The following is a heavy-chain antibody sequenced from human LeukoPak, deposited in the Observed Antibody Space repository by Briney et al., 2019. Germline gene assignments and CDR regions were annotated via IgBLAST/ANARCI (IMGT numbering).Heavy chain of an antibody. CDR3: AKVPHSWGLFDS. D-gene: IGHD3-16*01. CDR2: ISYDGSNK. J-gene: IGHJ4*02. Sequence: GGSLRLSCAASGFTFSSYGMHWVRQAPGKGLEWVAVISYDGSNKYYADSVKGRFTISRDNSKNTLYLHMDSLRTEDTAVYYCAKVPHSWGLFDSWGQGTLVTVSS. V-gene: IGHV3-30*18. CDR1: GFTFSSYG.